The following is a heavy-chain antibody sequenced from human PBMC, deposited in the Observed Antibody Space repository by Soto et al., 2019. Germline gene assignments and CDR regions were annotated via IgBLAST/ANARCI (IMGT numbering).Heavy chain of an antibody. CDR1: GFTFSSYS. V-gene: IGHV3-21*01. Sequence: GGSLRLSCAASGFTFSSYSMNWVRQAPGKGLEWVSSISSSSSYIYYADSVKGRFTISRDNAKNSLYLQMNSLRAEDTAVYYCARVDQKAYYYDSSGYYFDYWGQGTLVTVSS. CDR3: ARVDQKAYYYDSSGYYFDY. D-gene: IGHD3-22*01. CDR2: ISSSSSYI. J-gene: IGHJ4*02.